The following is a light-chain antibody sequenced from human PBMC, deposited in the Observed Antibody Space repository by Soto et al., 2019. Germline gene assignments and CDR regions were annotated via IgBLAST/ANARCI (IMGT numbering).Light chain of an antibody. CDR3: QQYGSSFWT. J-gene: IGKJ1*01. V-gene: IGKV3-20*01. CDR2: GAS. Sequence: VLTKIPGTLSLYPGERATLSGRASQSVSSSYLAWYQQKPGQAPRLLIYGASSRATGIPDRFSGSWSGTDFTRTICRLEPEDFTVYYCQQYGSSFWTFGQGTKVDNK. CDR1: QSVSSSY.